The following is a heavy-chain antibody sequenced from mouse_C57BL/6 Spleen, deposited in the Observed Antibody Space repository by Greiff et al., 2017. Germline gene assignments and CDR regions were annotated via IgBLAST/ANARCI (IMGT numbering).Heavy chain of an antibody. V-gene: IGHV7-3*01. CDR3: ARSTVVAPEYYFDY. CDR1: GFTFTDYY. D-gene: IGHD1-1*01. Sequence: EVQRVESGGGLVQPGGSLSLSCAASGFTFTDYYMSWVRQPPGKALEWLGFIRNKANGYTTEYSASVKGRFTISRDNSQSILYLQMNALRAEDSATYYCARSTVVAPEYYFDYWGQGTTLTVSS. CDR2: IRNKANGYTT. J-gene: IGHJ2*01.